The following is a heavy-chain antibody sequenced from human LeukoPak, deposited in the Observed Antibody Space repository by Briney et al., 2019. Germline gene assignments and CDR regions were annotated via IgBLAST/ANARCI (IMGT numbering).Heavy chain of an antibody. CDR2: ISYDGSNK. D-gene: IGHD3-3*02. J-gene: IGHJ4*02. Sequence: PGGSLRLSCAASGFTFSSYAMHWVRQAPGKGLEWVAVISYDGSNKCYADSVKGRFTISRDNSKNTLYLQMNSLRAEDTAVYYCARDRMGLNSIFYFDYWGQGTLVTVSS. V-gene: IGHV3-30-3*01. CDR3: ARDRMGLNSIFYFDY. CDR1: GFTFSSYA.